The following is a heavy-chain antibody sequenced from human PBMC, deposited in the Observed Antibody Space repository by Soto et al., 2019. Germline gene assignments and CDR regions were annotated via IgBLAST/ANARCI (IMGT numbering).Heavy chain of an antibody. CDR2: ISGSGGSA. D-gene: IGHD6-19*01. CDR3: VREGSGWNSRGSFDF. CDR1: GFMFSNYA. V-gene: IGHV3-23*01. J-gene: IGHJ3*01. Sequence: EVQLLESGGGLVGPGGSLRLSCAASGFMFSNYAMNWVRQAPGKGLECVSVISGSGGSAYYADSVQGRFTISRDNSKNTLYMQMNSLRDEDTAIYYCVREGSGWNSRGSFDFWGRGTMVTVTS.